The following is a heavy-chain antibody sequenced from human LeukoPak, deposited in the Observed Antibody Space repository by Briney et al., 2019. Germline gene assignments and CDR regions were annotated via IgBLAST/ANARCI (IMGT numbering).Heavy chain of an antibody. CDR3: ARDYGITTAGTKYFFDY. CDR1: GYTFTSYY. Sequence: ASVKVSCKASGYTFTSYYMHWVRQAPGLGLEWMGIINPSTATTTYAREFQGRVIMTRDTSTSTVYMELSSLISDDTAVYYCARDYGITTAGTKYFFDYWGQGTLVTVSS. D-gene: IGHD6-13*01. J-gene: IGHJ4*02. CDR2: INPSTATT. V-gene: IGHV1-46*01.